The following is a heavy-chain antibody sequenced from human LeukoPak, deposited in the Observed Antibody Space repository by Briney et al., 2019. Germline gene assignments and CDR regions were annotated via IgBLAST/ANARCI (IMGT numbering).Heavy chain of an antibody. J-gene: IGHJ4*02. CDR3: AVTGSGSYYYPSGY. CDR2: ISSSSSTI. D-gene: IGHD1-26*01. V-gene: IGHV3-48*01. CDR1: GFTFSSYS. Sequence: PGGSLRLSCAASGFTFSSYSMNWVRQAPGKGLEWVSYISSSSSTIYCADSVKGRFTISRDNAKNSLYLQMNSLRAEDTAVYYCAVTGSGSYYYPSGYWGQGTLVTVSS.